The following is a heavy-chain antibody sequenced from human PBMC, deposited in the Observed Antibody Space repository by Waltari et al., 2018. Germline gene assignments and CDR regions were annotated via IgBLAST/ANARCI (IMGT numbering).Heavy chain of an antibody. J-gene: IGHJ4*02. CDR1: GGSFSGYY. CDR2: VDHGGSA. Sequence: QVQLQQWGAGLLKPSETLSLACGLSGGSFSGYYWGWIRQPPGKGLEWIGEVDHGGSATYHPSLKSRVTMSVDTSSNQFYLKMISVTAADTAVYYCARGNGGYSDWGPGALVAVSS. V-gene: IGHV4-34*02. CDR3: ARGNGGYSD. D-gene: IGHD1-26*01.